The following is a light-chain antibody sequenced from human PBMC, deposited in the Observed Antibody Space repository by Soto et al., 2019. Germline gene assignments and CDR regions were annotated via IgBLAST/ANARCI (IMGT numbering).Light chain of an antibody. CDR1: QSVSNNY. CDR3: QQYSSLWT. CDR2: GAS. Sequence: EIVLTQSPGTLSLSPGERATLSCRASQSVSNNYLAWYQQRPGQAPRLLICGASNRATGIPDRFSGSGSGTDFTLTISRLEPEDFAVYYCQQYSSLWTFGQGTKVDIK. J-gene: IGKJ1*01. V-gene: IGKV3-20*01.